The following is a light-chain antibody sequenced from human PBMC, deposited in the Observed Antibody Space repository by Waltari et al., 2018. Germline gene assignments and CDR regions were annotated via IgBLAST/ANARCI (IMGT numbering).Light chain of an antibody. CDR1: QSLLYSSNNKNS. V-gene: IGKV4-1*01. Sequence: IVMTQSPDSLAVSLGERATLNCKSSQSLLYSSNNKNSLAWYQQKPGQPPKLLIYWAPTREAGVPERFSGSGSGTEFTLTISSLQAEDVAVYYCQQYYITPPVTFGPGTKVDIK. CDR2: WAP. CDR3: QQYYITPPVT. J-gene: IGKJ3*01.